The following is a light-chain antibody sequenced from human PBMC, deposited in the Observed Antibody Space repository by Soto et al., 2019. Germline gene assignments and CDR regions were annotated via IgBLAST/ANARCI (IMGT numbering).Light chain of an antibody. CDR3: SSYTTIRTVV. CDR1: SSDIGTYNY. Sequence: QSALTQPASVSGSPGQSITISCTGTSSDIGTYNYVSWFQHHPGKAPKLIIFEVSNRPSGISDRFSGFKSANTAYLTISGVQPEDEDDYHCSSYTTIRTVVFGGGTKLTVL. V-gene: IGLV2-14*01. J-gene: IGLJ2*01. CDR2: EVS.